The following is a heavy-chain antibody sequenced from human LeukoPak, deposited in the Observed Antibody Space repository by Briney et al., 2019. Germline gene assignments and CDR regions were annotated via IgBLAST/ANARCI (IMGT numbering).Heavy chain of an antibody. Sequence: SETLSLTCAVSGGSISNGGYSWSWIRQPPGKGLEWIGYIYHSASTYYNPSLKSRVTISVDRSKNQFSLKLSSVIAADTAVYYCARDLPPTYWGQGTLVTVSS. J-gene: IGHJ4*02. CDR1: GGSISNGGYS. CDR3: ARDLPPTY. V-gene: IGHV4-30-2*01. CDR2: IYHSAST.